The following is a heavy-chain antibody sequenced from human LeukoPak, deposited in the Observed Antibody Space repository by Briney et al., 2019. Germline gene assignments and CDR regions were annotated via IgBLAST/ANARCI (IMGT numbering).Heavy chain of an antibody. Sequence: GGSLRLSCAASGFTFSSYAMSWVRQAPGKGPEWVSAISGSDGSTYYADSVKGRFTISRDNSKNTLYLQMNSLRAEDTAVYYCAKVVYGDYVDYWGQGTLVTVSS. CDR2: ISGSDGST. CDR3: AKVVYGDYVDY. J-gene: IGHJ4*02. CDR1: GFTFSSYA. V-gene: IGHV3-23*01. D-gene: IGHD4-17*01.